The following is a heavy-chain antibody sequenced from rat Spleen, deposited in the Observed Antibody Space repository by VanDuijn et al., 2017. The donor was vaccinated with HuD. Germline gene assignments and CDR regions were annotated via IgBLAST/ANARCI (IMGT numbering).Heavy chain of an antibody. J-gene: IGHJ2*01. CDR2: ISYGDSSGHSST. CDR1: GFTFSDYY. D-gene: IGHD1-9*01. CDR3: ARRHYGYTDYFDY. V-gene: IGHV5-29*01. Sequence: EVQLVESDGGLVHPGKSLKLSCAASGFTFSDYYMAWVRQAPTKGLEWVASISYGDSSGHSSTYYRDSVKGRFTISRANAKSTLNLQMDSLRSEDTATYYCARRHYGYTDYFDYWGQGVMVTVSS.